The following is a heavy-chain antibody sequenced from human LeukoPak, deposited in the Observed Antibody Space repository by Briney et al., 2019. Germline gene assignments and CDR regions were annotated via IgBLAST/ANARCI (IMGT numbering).Heavy chain of an antibody. D-gene: IGHD2-15*01. CDR2: ISAYNGNT. Sequence: ASVKVSCKASGYTFTSYGISWVRQAPGQGLEWMGWISAYNGNTNYAQKLQGRVTMTTDTSTSTAYMELRSLRSDDTAVYCCARESRKFLATTGELYYFDYWGQGTLVTVSS. CDR3: ARESRKFLATTGELYYFDY. V-gene: IGHV1-18*01. CDR1: GYTFTSYG. J-gene: IGHJ4*02.